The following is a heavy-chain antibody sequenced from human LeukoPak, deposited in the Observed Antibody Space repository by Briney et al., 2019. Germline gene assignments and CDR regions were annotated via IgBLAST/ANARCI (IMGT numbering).Heavy chain of an antibody. V-gene: IGHV3-9*01. D-gene: IGHD3-10*01. J-gene: IGHJ4*02. Sequence: GGSLRLSCAASGFTFDDYAMHWVRQAPGKGLEWVSGISWNSGSIGYADSVKGRFTISRDNAKNSLYLQMHSLRTEDTAFYYCAKDAYYGSGSYLHYFDQWGQGTLVIVSS. CDR3: AKDAYYGSGSYLHYFDQ. CDR2: ISWNSGSI. CDR1: GFTFDDYA.